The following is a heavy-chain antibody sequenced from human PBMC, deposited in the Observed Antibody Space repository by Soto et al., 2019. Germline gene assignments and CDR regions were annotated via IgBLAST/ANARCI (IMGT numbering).Heavy chain of an antibody. J-gene: IGHJ3*02. D-gene: IGHD3-16*01. Sequence: PLQESGPGLVEPSGTLSLTCAVSRGSMSSSDWWCWVRQAPGKGLEWIGETYHSGNTNYNPSLKSRVTLSVDNSKNQFSLTLTSVTAADTGVYYCATWGSTAFDIWGQGTMVTVSS. CDR3: ATWGSTAFDI. V-gene: IGHV4-4*02. CDR2: TYHSGNT. CDR1: RGSMSSSDW.